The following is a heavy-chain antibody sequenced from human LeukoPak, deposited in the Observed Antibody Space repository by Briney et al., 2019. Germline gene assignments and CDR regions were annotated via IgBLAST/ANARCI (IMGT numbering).Heavy chain of an antibody. D-gene: IGHD4-17*01. V-gene: IGHV3-23*01. CDR1: GFPFSSSA. J-gene: IGHJ4*02. Sequence: GGSLRLSCAVSGFPFSSSAITWVRQAPGKGLEWVSAISGNGDSIHFADSVKGRFIVSRDNSKNTLYLQMNSLRGEDTAVYYCATVWDDGDYANPYWGQGTLVAVSS. CDR3: ATVWDDGDYANPY. CDR2: ISGNGDSI.